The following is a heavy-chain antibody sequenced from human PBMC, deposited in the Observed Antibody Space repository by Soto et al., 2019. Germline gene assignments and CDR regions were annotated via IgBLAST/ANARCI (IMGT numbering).Heavy chain of an antibody. V-gene: IGHV4-59*01. D-gene: IGHD2-2*01. Sequence: SETLSLTCTASGVSISTYYWNWIRQPPGKGLEWIGSIYYSGSTNYSPSLKSRVSISIDTSKKQFSLRVSSVTAADTAMYYCARGYCSTSSCYEFDSWGQGTLVTVSS. J-gene: IGHJ4*02. CDR1: GVSISTYY. CDR3: ARGYCSTSSCYEFDS. CDR2: IYYSGST.